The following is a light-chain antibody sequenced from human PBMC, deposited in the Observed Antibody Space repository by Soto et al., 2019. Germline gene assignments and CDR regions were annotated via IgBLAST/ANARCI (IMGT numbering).Light chain of an antibody. CDR3: QQYGSSPG. Sequence: EVGLTQSPGTLSLSPGERATLSCRASQTFGSPYLAWYQQKPGQAPSLLIYDVSRRATGIPDRFSGSGSGTDFTLTISRLETEGVAVYYCQQYGSSPGFGQGPRLEVK. J-gene: IGKJ5*01. CDR1: QTFGSPY. V-gene: IGKV3-20*01. CDR2: DVS.